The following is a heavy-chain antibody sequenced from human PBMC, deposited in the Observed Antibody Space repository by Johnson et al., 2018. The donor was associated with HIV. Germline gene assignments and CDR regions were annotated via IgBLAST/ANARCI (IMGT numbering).Heavy chain of an antibody. J-gene: IGHJ3*02. CDR3: ARATVDDYGDYDDAFDI. CDR2: INWNGGSI. D-gene: IGHD4-17*01. V-gene: IGHV3-20*04. CDR1: GFTFDDYG. Sequence: VQLVESGGCVVRPGGSLRLSCAASGFTFDDYGMSWVRQAPGKGLEWVSGINWNGGSIGYADSVKGRFTISRDNSKNTLYLQMKSLRAEDTAVYYCARATVDDYGDYDDAFDIWGQGTMVTVSS.